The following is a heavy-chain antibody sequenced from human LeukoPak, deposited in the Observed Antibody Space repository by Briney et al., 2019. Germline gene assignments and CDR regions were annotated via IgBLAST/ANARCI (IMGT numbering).Heavy chain of an antibody. V-gene: IGHV3-23*01. CDR3: ATSEEYCSGGSCYTYDY. J-gene: IGHJ4*02. D-gene: IGHD2-15*01. Sequence: GGSLRLSCAASGFTFSSYAMSWVRQAPGKGLEWVSAISGSGGSTYYVDSVKGRFTISRDNSKNTLYLQMNSLRAEDTAVYYCATSEEYCSGGSCYTYDYWGQGTLVTVSS. CDR1: GFTFSSYA. CDR2: ISGSGGST.